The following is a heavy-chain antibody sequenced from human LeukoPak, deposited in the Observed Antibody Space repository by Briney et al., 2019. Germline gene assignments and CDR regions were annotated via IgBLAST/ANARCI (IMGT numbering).Heavy chain of an antibody. D-gene: IGHD6-13*01. J-gene: IGHJ3*02. CDR3: ARRPVGYTSSEHAFDI. V-gene: IGHV4-34*01. CDR1: GGSFSGYY. CDR2: INHSGST. Sequence: MASETLSLTCAVYGGSFSGYYWSWIRQPPGKGLEWMGEINHSGSTNYNPSLKSRVTTSVDTSKNQFSLKLSSVTAADTAVYYCARRPVGYTSSEHAFDIWGQGTMVTVSS.